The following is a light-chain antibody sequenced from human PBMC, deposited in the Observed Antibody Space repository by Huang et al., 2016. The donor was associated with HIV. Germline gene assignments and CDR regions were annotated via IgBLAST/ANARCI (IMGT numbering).Light chain of an antibody. V-gene: IGKV3-11*01. CDR1: QTIINY. CDR3: QQRGDWPLT. J-gene: IGKJ4*01. CDR2: DAS. Sequence: EIVLTQSPATLSLSPGERATLSCRASQTIINYLAWYQQKPGQAPRLLIYDASNRATGIPARFSGSGSWTDFTLTISSLEPEDFAVYYCQQRGDWPLTFGGGTKVEIK.